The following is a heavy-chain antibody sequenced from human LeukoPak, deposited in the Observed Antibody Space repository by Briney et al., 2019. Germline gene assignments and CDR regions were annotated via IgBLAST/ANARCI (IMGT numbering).Heavy chain of an antibody. D-gene: IGHD2-8*01. V-gene: IGHV3-30*03. CDR2: ISYDGSNK. J-gene: IGHJ4*02. CDR3: ARDPGPGYCSNGVCYTVDY. CDR1: GFTFSSYG. Sequence: PGGSLRLSCAASGFTFSSYGMHWVRQAPGKGLERVAVISYDGSNKYYADSVKGRFTISRDNSKNTLYLQMNSLRAEDTAVYYCARDPGPGYCSNGVCYTVDYWGQGTLVTVSS.